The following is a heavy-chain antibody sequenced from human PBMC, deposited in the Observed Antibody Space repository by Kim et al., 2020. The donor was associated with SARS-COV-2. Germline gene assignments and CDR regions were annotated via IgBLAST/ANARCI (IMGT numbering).Heavy chain of an antibody. J-gene: IGHJ4*02. CDR2: ITSSSLYT. CDR1: GFTFTDYY. CDR3: ARARFGEFGFDY. D-gene: IGHD3-10*01. Sequence: GGSLRLSCAASGFTFTDYYMTWIRQAPGKGLEWISYITSSSLYTDYADSVKGRFTISRDNARNSLYLQMNSLRAEDTAVYYCARARFGEFGFDYWGQGALVTVSS. V-gene: IGHV3-11*05.